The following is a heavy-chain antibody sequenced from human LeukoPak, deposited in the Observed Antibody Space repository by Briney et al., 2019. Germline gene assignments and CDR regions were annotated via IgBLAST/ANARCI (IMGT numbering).Heavy chain of an antibody. CDR1: GFTFSNYW. D-gene: IGHD4-23*01. CDR3: ARDDGGALDVFDI. Sequence: GGSLRLSCAASGFTFSNYWMSWVRQAPGKRLEWVANINQDGREKSYVDSVKGRFTISRDNAKNSLYLQMNSLRAEDTAVYYCARDDGGALDVFDIWGQGTMVTVSS. J-gene: IGHJ3*02. CDR2: INQDGREK. V-gene: IGHV3-7*01.